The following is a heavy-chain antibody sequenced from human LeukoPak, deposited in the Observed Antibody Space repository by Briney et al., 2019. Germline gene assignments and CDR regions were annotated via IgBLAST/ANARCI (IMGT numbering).Heavy chain of an antibody. CDR1: GFTFSSYG. V-gene: IGHV3-33*06. CDR2: MWYDGTTK. CDR3: AKDGAASTYFDY. D-gene: IGHD4/OR15-4a*01. Sequence: GGSLRLSCAASGFTFSSYGMHWVRQAPGKGLEWVAVMWYDGTTKHYADSVKGRFTISRDNSKNTLYLQMDSLRAEDTAVYYCAKDGAASTYFDYWGPGTLVTVSS. J-gene: IGHJ4*02.